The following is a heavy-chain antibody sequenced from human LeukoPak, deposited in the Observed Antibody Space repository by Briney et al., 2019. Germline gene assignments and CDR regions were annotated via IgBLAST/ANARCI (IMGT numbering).Heavy chain of an antibody. D-gene: IGHD6-19*01. Sequence: ASVKVSCKASGYTFTNYVLTWVRQAPGQGLEWMGRISTYTDNSNYAQKFQDRVTMTTGTSTGTAYMELRNLRSDDTAVYYCAIAAPYSSGWYGGYQFDYWGQGTLVTVSS. CDR2: ISTYTDNS. CDR1: GYTFTNYV. V-gene: IGHV1-18*01. CDR3: AIAAPYSSGWYGGYQFDY. J-gene: IGHJ4*02.